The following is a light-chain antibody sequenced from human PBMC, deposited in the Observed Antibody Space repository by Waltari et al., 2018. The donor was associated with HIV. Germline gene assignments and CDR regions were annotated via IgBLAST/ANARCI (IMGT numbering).Light chain of an antibody. V-gene: IGKV1-33*01. CDR2: DAS. J-gene: IGKJ2*01. Sequence: DIQMTQSPSSLSTSVGDRVTITCQASQDINTHLNWHQQIPGKAPDLLIFDASNLKIGVPSRFSGSGSGTYFTFTISSLQPEDIATYYCQQYYNLPRTFGQGTKLEIK. CDR1: QDINTH. CDR3: QQYYNLPRT.